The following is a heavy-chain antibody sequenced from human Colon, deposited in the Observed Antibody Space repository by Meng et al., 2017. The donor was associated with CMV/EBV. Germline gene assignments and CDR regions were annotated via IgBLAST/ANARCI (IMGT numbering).Heavy chain of an antibody. Sequence: GESLKISCAASGFTFSSYAMSWVRQAPGKGLEWVANIWQDGSEKYYADSVKGRFNISRDNAKNTLYLQMNSLRAEDTAVYYCARDLQLSTWGQGTLVTVSS. D-gene: IGHD5-18*01. CDR1: GFTFSSYA. CDR3: ARDLQLST. CDR2: IWQDGSEK. V-gene: IGHV3-7*01. J-gene: IGHJ5*02.